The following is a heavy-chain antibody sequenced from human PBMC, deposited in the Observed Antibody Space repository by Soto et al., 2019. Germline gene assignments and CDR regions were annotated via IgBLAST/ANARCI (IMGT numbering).Heavy chain of an antibody. CDR3: ATRTLGSNRLDY. Sequence: QVQLHESGPGLVKPSQTLSLTCTVSGGSISSGDYYWSWIRQPPGKGLEWIGYIYYSGSTYYNPSLKRRVTISVDTSKNHFSLKLSSVTAADTAVYYCATRTLGSNRLDYWGQGTLVTVSS. CDR1: GGSISSGDYY. V-gene: IGHV4-30-4*01. J-gene: IGHJ4*02. D-gene: IGHD3-10*01. CDR2: IYYSGST.